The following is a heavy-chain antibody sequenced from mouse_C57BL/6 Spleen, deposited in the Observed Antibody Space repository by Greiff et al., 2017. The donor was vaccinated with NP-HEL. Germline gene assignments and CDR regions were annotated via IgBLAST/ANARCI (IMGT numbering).Heavy chain of an antibody. D-gene: IGHD1-1*01. J-gene: IGHJ2*01. CDR3: ARGGYGSYYFDY. V-gene: IGHV1-55*01. CDR1: GYTFTSYW. Sequence: QVQLQQPGAELVKPGASVKMSCKASGYTFTSYWITWVKQRPGQGLERIGDIYPGSGSTNYNEKFKSKATLTVDTSSSTAYMQLSSLTSEDSAVYYCARGGYGSYYFDYWGQGTTLTVSS. CDR2: IYPGSGST.